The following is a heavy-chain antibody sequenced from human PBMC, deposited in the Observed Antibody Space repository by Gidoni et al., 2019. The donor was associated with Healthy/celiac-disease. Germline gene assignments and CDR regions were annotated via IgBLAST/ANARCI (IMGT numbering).Heavy chain of an antibody. Sequence: EVQLLESGGGLVQPGGSLRLSCAASGFTFSSYAMSWVRQAPGKGLEWVSAISGSGGSTYYADSVKGRFTISRDNSKNTLYLQMNSLRAEDTAVYYCANSRDDWLFNFDYWGQGTLVTVSS. J-gene: IGHJ4*02. V-gene: IGHV3-23*01. CDR2: ISGSGGST. D-gene: IGHD3-9*01. CDR1: GFTFSSYA. CDR3: ANSRDDWLFNFDY.